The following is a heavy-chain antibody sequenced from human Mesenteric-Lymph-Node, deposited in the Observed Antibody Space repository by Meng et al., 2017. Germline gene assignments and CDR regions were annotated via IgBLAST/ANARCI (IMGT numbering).Heavy chain of an antibody. J-gene: IGHJ4*02. D-gene: IGHD6-19*01. CDR1: GYTFTSYD. V-gene: IGHV1-8*02. CDR3: ARPGNGWYTSFD. CDR2: MNPNSGNT. Sequence: ASVKVSCKASGYTFTSYDINWVRQATGQGLEWMGWMNPNSGNTGYAQKFQGRVTMTRNTSISTAYMELSSLRSEDTAVYYCARPGNGWYTSFDWGQGTLVTVSS.